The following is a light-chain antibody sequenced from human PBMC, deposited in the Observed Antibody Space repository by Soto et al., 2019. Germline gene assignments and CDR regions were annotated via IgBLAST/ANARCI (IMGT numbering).Light chain of an antibody. Sequence: EIVLTQSPGTLSLSTGERATLSCRASQSISSSYLAWYQQKPGQAPRLLIYDASSRATGIPDRFSCSGSGAGFTLTICRLEPEDFAAYYWQPYGTSPLTFGGGTKVDIK. CDR1: QSISSSY. CDR3: QPYGTSPLT. V-gene: IGKV3-20*01. CDR2: DAS. J-gene: IGKJ4*01.